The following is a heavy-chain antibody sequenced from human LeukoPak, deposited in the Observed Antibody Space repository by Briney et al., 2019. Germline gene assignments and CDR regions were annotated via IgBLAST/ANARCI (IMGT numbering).Heavy chain of an antibody. CDR3: AREEQQLVQNFQH. CDR2: ISYDGSNK. V-gene: IGHV3-30*03. CDR1: GFTFSSYG. J-gene: IGHJ1*01. D-gene: IGHD6-13*01. Sequence: PGGSLRLSCAASGFTFSSYGMHWVRQAPGKGLEWVAVISYDGSNKYYADSVKGRFTISRDNSKNTLYLQMNSLRAEDTAVYYCAREEQQLVQNFQHWGQGTLVTVSS.